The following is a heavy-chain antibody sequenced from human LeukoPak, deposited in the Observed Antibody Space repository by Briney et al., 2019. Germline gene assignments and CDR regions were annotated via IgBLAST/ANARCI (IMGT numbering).Heavy chain of an antibody. Sequence: PGGSLRLSCAVSGFTFSDHYMDWVRQAPGKGLEWVGGTRNKARSYTTDYAASVKGRFTISRDDSKNSLYLQMNSLKTEDTAVYYCTRSGSYQVVFDYWGQGTLVTVSS. CDR3: TRSGSYQVVFDY. J-gene: IGHJ4*02. CDR2: TRNKARSYTT. CDR1: GFTFSDHY. V-gene: IGHV3-72*01. D-gene: IGHD1-26*01.